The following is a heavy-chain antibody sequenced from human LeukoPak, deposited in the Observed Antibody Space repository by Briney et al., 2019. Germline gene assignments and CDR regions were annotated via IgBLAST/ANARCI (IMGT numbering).Heavy chain of an antibody. J-gene: IGHJ5*02. D-gene: IGHD3-10*01. V-gene: IGHV1-46*01. CDR3: ARDPKADYSGSGSYYNL. CDR2: INPGGGGT. CDR1: GYTFTNYY. Sequence: ASVKVSCKASGYTFTNYYMHWVRQAPGQGLEWVGIINPGGGGTKYAPQFQGRVTMTRDTSTSTVYMELRSLRSDDTAVYYCARDPKADYSGSGSYYNLWGQGTLVTVSS.